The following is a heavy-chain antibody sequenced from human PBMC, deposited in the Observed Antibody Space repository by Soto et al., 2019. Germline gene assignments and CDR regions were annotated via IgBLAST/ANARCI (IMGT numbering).Heavy chain of an antibody. CDR2: ITPYNGHT. J-gene: IGHJ2*01. CDR1: GYSFTGYA. Sequence: QVQLVQSELEVKRPGASLTVSCKSSGYSFTGYAISWVRQAPEQGLEWMGRITPYNGHTDYAQRLQGRVTMTADTSTSTAYLELRSLRSDDTVVYYCARTFGENSFGYFDLWGRGTLVTVSS. D-gene: IGHD4-17*01. V-gene: IGHV1-18*01. CDR3: ARTFGENSFGYFDL.